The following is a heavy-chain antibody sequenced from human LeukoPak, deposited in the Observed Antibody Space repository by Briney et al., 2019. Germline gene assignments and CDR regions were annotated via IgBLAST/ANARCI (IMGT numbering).Heavy chain of an antibody. Sequence: PGGSLRLSCAASGFTFSSYGMHWVRQAPGKGLEWVAFIRYDGSNKYYADSVKGRFTISRDNSKYTLYLQMNSLRAEDTAVYYCAKDYYYDSSGYYFDYWGQGTLDTVSS. CDR3: AKDYYYDSSGYYFDY. D-gene: IGHD3-22*01. CDR1: GFTFSSYG. J-gene: IGHJ4*02. CDR2: IRYDGSNK. V-gene: IGHV3-30*02.